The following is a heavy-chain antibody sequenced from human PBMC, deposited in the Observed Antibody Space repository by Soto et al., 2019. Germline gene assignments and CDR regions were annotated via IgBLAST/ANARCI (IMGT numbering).Heavy chain of an antibody. D-gene: IGHD3-3*01. CDR3: ARGAITIPGAYYFDY. J-gene: IGHJ4*02. CDR2: IWYDGSNK. V-gene: IGHV3-33*01. Sequence: QVQLVESGGGVVQPGRSLRLSCAASGFTFSSYGMHWVRQXXXXXXXXVAVIWYDGSNKYYADSVKGRFTISRDNSKNTLYLQMNSLRAEDTAXYYCARGAITIPGAYYFDYWGQGTLVTVSS. CDR1: GFTFSSYG.